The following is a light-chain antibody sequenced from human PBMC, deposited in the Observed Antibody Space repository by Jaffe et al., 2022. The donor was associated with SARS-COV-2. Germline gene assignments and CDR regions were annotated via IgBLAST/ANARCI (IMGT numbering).Light chain of an antibody. J-gene: IGLJ2*01. V-gene: IGLV1-40*01. Sequence: QSVLTQPPSVSGAPGQRVTISCAGSSSNIGAGYDVRWYQQLPGTAPKLLIYDNINRPSGVPDRFSGSRSGTSASLAITGLHAEDEADYYCQSYDSSLSALVFGGGTKLTVL. CDR1: SSNIGAGYD. CDR3: QSYDSSLSALV. CDR2: DNI.